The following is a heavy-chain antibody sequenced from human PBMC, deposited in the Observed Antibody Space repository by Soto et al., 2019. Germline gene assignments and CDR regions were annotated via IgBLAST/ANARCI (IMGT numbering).Heavy chain of an antibody. J-gene: IGHJ4*01. V-gene: IGHV3-23*01. CDR1: GFTFDSPYSHA. CDR3: VSWVSAHFDY. Sequence: EVLLLESGGGLVQPGGSLALSCAASGFTFDSPYSHAMSWVRQSPGKGPEWVSTISSNGANTHYAESVQGRFTISKDAARNTVHLHMGSLRADDTATYFCVSWVSAHFDYWGHGTPVTVSS. CDR2: ISSNGANT. D-gene: IGHD2-8*01.